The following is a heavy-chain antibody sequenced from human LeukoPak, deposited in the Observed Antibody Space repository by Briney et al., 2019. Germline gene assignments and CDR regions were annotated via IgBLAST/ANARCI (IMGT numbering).Heavy chain of an antibody. CDR2: ISSSGANT. CDR1: GFSFTSAA. CDR3: AKDMEGSY. D-gene: IGHD3-10*01. Sequence: GGSLRLSCAASGFSFTSAAMTWVRQAPGKGLEWVSLISSSGANTYYADSAKGRFTISRDNSKSTLYLQMNSLRGEDTAIYYCAKDMEGSYWGQGTLVTVSS. V-gene: IGHV3-23*01. J-gene: IGHJ4*02.